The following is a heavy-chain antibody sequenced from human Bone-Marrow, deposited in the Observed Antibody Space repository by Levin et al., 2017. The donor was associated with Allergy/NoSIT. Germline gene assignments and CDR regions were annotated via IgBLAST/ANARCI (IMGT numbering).Heavy chain of an antibody. Sequence: GGSLRLSCAASGFTFSNRAMSWVRQAPGKGLEWVSGISGSNGITYYADSVRGRFTISRDNSKNTLYLQMNSLRAEDTAVYYCAKDRTVVTLTSFDYWGQGTLVPVSS. J-gene: IGHJ4*02. CDR1: GFTFSNRA. CDR3: AKDRTVVTLTSFDY. CDR2: ISGSNGIT. V-gene: IGHV3-23*01. D-gene: IGHD4-23*01.